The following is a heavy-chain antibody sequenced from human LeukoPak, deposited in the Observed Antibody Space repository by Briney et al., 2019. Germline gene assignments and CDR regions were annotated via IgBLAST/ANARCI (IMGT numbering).Heavy chain of an antibody. CDR2: INNDGSTT. J-gene: IGHJ4*02. Sequence: PGGSLRLSCAASGFTFSSHWMHWVRQAPGKGLVCVSRINNDGSTTNYADSVKGRFTISRDNAKNTLYLQMNSLRADDTAVYYCARGDATRINFFDNWGQGTLVTVSS. V-gene: IGHV3-74*01. CDR3: ARGDATRINFFDN. CDR1: GFTFSSHW. D-gene: IGHD1-14*01.